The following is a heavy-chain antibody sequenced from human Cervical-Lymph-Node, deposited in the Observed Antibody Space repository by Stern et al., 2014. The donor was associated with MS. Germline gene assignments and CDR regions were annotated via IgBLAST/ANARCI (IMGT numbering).Heavy chain of an antibody. Sequence: EVQLVESGGGLVQPGGSLRLSCAASGFTFNSYSMNWVRQAPGPGLEWVSYIGNSVDIKHYADSVKGRFTISRDNAQNSLSLQMNGLSDEDTALYFCARVSSGLLRGMDVWGQGTTVIVSS. CDR2: IGNSVDIK. V-gene: IGHV3-48*02. J-gene: IGHJ6*02. CDR3: ARVSSGLLRGMDV. CDR1: GFTFNSYS. D-gene: IGHD6-19*01.